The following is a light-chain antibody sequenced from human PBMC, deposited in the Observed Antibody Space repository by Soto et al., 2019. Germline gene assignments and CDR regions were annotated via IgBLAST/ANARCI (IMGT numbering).Light chain of an antibody. CDR1: QSVSSN. V-gene: IGKV3-15*01. J-gene: IGKJ5*01. CDR3: QQYNNWPPIT. Sequence: EIVMTQSPATLSVSPGDRATLSCRASQSVSSNYLAWYQQKPGQAPRLLIYGASTRATGIPARFSGSGSGTEFTLTISSLQSEDFAVYYCQQYNNWPPITFGQGTRLEIK. CDR2: GAS.